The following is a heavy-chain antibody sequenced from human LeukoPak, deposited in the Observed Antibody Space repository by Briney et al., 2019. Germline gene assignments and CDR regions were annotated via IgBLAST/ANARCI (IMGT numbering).Heavy chain of an antibody. J-gene: IGHJ4*02. D-gene: IGHD4-17*01. CDR3: ARAAAVTGSDY. Sequence: GGSLRLSCAASGFTFSSYGMHWVRQAPGKGLEWVAVIWYDGSNKYYADSVKGRFTISRDNSKNTLYLQMNSLRAEDTAVYYCARAAAVTGSDYRGQGTLVTVSS. V-gene: IGHV3-33*01. CDR1: GFTFSSYG. CDR2: IWYDGSNK.